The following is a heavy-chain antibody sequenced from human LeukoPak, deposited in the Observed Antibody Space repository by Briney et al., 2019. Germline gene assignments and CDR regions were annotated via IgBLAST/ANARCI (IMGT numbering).Heavy chain of an antibody. CDR3: ARAPRGGAFDI. J-gene: IGHJ3*02. CDR2: IYYSGST. Sequence: SETLSLTCTVSGGSISSSSYYWGWIRQPPGKGLEWIGYIYYSGSTYYNPSLKSRVTISVDTSKNQFSLKLSSVTAADTAVYYCARAPRGGAFDIWGQGTMVTVSS. V-gene: IGHV4-31*03. CDR1: GGSISSSSYY.